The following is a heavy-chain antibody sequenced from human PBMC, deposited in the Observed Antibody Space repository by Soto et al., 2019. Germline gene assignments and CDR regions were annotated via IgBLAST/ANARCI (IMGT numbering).Heavy chain of an antibody. J-gene: IGHJ4*02. V-gene: IGHV3-23*01. D-gene: IGHD2-8*01. CDR3: AKDQALSSHCTNRVCYQGGYDY. CDR1: GFTFSSYA. CDR2: ISGSGGRT. Sequence: EVQLLESGGGLVQPGGSLRLSCAASGFTFSSYAMSWVRQAPGQGLEWVSAISGSGGRTYYADSVKGRFTISRDNTNNTLYLQMNSMRAEDTAVYYCAKDQALSSHCTNRVCYQGGYDYWGQGTLVTVSS.